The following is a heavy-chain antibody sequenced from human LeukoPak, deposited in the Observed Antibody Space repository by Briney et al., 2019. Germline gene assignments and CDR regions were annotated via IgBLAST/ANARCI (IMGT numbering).Heavy chain of an antibody. V-gene: IGHV3-21*06. Sequence: GGSLRLSCAASGFTFSSYSMNWVRQAPGKGLEWVSSISSSSSSFIYYTDSVKGRFTISRDNAKNSLYLQMNSLRAEDTAVYYCARDICSDGVCYYGMDVWGQGTTVTVSS. J-gene: IGHJ6*02. CDR3: ARDICSDGVCYYGMDV. D-gene: IGHD2-8*01. CDR1: GFTFSSYS. CDR2: ISSSSSSFI.